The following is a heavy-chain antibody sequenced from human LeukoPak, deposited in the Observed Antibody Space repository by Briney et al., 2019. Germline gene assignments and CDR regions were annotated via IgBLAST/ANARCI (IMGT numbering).Heavy chain of an antibody. CDR1: GYTFTSYG. Sequence: ASVKVSCKASGYTFTSYGISWVRQAPGQGLEWMGWISAYNGNTNYAQKLQGRVTMTTDTSTSTAYMELRSLRSDDTAVYYCARLRWLSFWSGYYPDIWGQGTMVTVSS. J-gene: IGHJ3*02. D-gene: IGHD3-3*01. CDR3: ARLRWLSFWSGYYPDI. CDR2: ISAYNGNT. V-gene: IGHV1-18*01.